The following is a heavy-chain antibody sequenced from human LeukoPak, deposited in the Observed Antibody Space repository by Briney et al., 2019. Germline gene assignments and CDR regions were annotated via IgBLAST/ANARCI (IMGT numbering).Heavy chain of an antibody. D-gene: IGHD1-26*01. Sequence: GGSLRLSCAASGFTFSSYAMTWVRQAPGKGLEWVSAISGGGATTYYADSVKGRFTISRDNSKNTLYLQMNNLRAEDTALYYCAKGGSIVGVTRYFDHWGQGTLVTVSS. J-gene: IGHJ4*02. CDR3: AKGGSIVGVTRYFDH. CDR2: ISGGGATT. V-gene: IGHV3-23*01. CDR1: GFTFSSYA.